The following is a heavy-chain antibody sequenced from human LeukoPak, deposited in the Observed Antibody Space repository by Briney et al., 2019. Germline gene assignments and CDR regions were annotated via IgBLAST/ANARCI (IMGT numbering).Heavy chain of an antibody. CDR1: GGSISSGGYS. CDR3: ARASGGDYGDPAFDY. CDR2: IYHSGST. J-gene: IGHJ4*02. D-gene: IGHD4-17*01. V-gene: IGHV4-30-2*01. Sequence: SQTLSLTCAVSGGSISSGGYSWSSIRQPPGKGLEWIGYIYHSGSTYYNPSLKSRVTISVDRSKNQFSLKLSSVTAADTAVYYCARASGGDYGDPAFDYWGQGTLVTVSS.